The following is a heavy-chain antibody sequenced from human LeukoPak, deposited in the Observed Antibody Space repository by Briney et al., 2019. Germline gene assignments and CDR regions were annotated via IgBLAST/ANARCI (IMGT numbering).Heavy chain of an antibody. J-gene: IGHJ4*02. CDR3: ASSPYDFWSGYPALPEPYYFDY. Sequence: PSETLSLTCTVSGGSISSGSYYWSWIRQPAGKGLEWIGRIYTSGSTNYNPSLKSRVTISVDTSKNQFSLKLSSVTAADTAVYYCASSPYDFWSGYPALPEPYYFDYWGQGTLVTVSS. D-gene: IGHD3-3*01. CDR1: GGSISSGSYY. V-gene: IGHV4-61*02. CDR2: IYTSGST.